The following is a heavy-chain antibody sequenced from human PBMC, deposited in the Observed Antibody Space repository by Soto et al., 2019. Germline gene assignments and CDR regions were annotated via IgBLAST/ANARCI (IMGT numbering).Heavy chain of an antibody. CDR2: IKSKTDGGTA. Sequence: EVQLVESGGGLVKPGGSLRLSCAASGFTFSNAWMNWVRQAPGKGLEWVGRIKSKTDGGTADYAAPVKGRFTISRDDSKNTLYLQMDSLITEDTAVYYCTTQNCSGRSCDSGYYYYGLDVWGQGTTVSVSS. V-gene: IGHV3-15*07. CDR1: GFTFSNAW. J-gene: IGHJ6*02. CDR3: TTQNCSGRSCDSGYYYYGLDV. D-gene: IGHD2-15*01.